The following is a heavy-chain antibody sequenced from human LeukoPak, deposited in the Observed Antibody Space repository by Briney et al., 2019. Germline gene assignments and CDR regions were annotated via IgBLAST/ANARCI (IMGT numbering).Heavy chain of an antibody. Sequence: GGSLTLSCAASGFTVSSKYMSWVRQAPRKGLEWVSVIYSGGSTYYADSVKGRFTISRDNSKNTVYLQMNSLRAEDTAVYYCARESSGWLQLFDYWGQGTLVTVSS. V-gene: IGHV3-66*01. CDR1: GFTVSSKY. J-gene: IGHJ4*02. D-gene: IGHD5-24*01. CDR3: ARESSGWLQLFDY. CDR2: IYSGGST.